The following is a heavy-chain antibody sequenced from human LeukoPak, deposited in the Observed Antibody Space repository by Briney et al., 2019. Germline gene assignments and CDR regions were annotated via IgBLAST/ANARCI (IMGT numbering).Heavy chain of an antibody. J-gene: IGHJ4*02. V-gene: IGHV4-39*01. Sequence: PSETLSLTCTVSGGSISSSSYYWGWIRQPPGQGLEWIGSIYYSGSTYYNPSLKSRVTISVDTSKNQFSLKLSSVTAADTAVYYCASQYSSSWYESGLDYWGQGTLVTVSS. CDR2: IYYSGST. CDR1: GGSISSSSYY. D-gene: IGHD6-13*01. CDR3: ASQYSSSWYESGLDY.